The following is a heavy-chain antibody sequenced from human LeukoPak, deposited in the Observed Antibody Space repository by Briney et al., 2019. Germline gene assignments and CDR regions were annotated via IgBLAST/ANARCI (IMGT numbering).Heavy chain of an antibody. J-gene: IGHJ6*03. V-gene: IGHV4-34*01. CDR3: ARGLRYSSSWYGGGGCCYMDV. Sequence: SETLSLTCAVYGGSFSGYYWSWIRQPPGRGLEWIGEINHSGSTNYNPSLKSRVTISVDTSKNQFSLKLSSVTAADTAVYYCARGLRYSSSWYGGGGCCYMDVWGKGTTVTVSS. CDR2: INHSGST. CDR1: GGSFSGYY. D-gene: IGHD6-13*01.